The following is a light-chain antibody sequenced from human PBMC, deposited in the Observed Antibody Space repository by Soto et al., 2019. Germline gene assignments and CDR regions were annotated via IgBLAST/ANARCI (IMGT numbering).Light chain of an antibody. Sequence: QSALTQPRSVSGSPGQSVTISCTGTTSDFGGYNYVSWYQQHPGKAPKLMIYDVNKRPSGVPDRFSGSKSGHTASLTSSGLESDDEADYYCCSYAVTDVLFGGGTKLTVL. J-gene: IGLJ2*01. V-gene: IGLV2-11*01. CDR2: DVN. CDR3: CSYAVTDVL. CDR1: TSDFGGYNY.